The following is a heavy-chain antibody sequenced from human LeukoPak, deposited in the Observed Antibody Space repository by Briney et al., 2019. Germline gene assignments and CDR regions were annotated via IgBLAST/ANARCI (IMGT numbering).Heavy chain of an antibody. CDR2: IYYSGST. Sequence: SETLSLTCTVSGGSIISGDYYWSWIREPPGKGLEWIGYIYYSGSTYYNPSLKSRVTISVDTSKNQFSLKLSSVTAADTAVYYCARYYQLLYYFDYWGQGTLVTVSS. CDR1: GGSIISGDYY. D-gene: IGHD2-2*01. J-gene: IGHJ4*02. CDR3: ARYYQLLYYFDY. V-gene: IGHV4-30-4*08.